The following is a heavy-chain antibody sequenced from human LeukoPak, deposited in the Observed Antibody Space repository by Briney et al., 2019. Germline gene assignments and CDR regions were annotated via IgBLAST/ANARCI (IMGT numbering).Heavy chain of an antibody. J-gene: IGHJ2*01. CDR1: GGSFSGYY. CDR2: INHSGST. Sequence: SETLSLTCAVYGGSFSGYYWSWIRQPPGKGLEWIGEINHSGSTNYNPSLKSRVTISVDTSKNQFSLKLSSVTAADTAVYYCARGHSRQGYRSSTSCKSSFYFDLWGRGTLVTVSS. D-gene: IGHD2-2*01. CDR3: ARGHSRQGYRSSTSCKSSFYFDL. V-gene: IGHV4-34*01.